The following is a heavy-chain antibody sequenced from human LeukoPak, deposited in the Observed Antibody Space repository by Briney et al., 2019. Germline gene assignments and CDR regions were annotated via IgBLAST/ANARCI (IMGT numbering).Heavy chain of an antibody. V-gene: IGHV3-21*01. J-gene: IGHJ4*02. Sequence: PGGSLRLSCAASGFTFSSYSMNWVRQAPGKGLEWVSSISSSSSYIYYADSVKGRFTISIDNAKNSLYLQMNSLRAEDTAVYYCARDPLGLYDFWSGYYVSRSYYFDYWGQGTLVTVSS. D-gene: IGHD3-3*01. CDR3: ARDPLGLYDFWSGYYVSRSYYFDY. CDR2: ISSSSSYI. CDR1: GFTFSSYS.